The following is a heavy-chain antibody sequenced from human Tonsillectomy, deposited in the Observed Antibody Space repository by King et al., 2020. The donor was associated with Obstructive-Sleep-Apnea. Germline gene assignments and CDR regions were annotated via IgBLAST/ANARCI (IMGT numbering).Heavy chain of an antibody. CDR1: GFTFSDYY. CDR2: ISSSGSTI. D-gene: IGHD5-12*01. CDR3: ARGLGYSGYDGDYLTWGY. V-gene: IGHV3-11*01. Sequence: VQLVESGGGLVKPGGSLRLSCAASGFTFSDYYLSWIRQAPGKGLAWVSYISSSGSTIYYSDSVKGRFTISRDNAKNSLYLQMNSLRAEDTAVYYCARGLGYSGYDGDYLTWGYWGQGTLVTVSS. J-gene: IGHJ4*02.